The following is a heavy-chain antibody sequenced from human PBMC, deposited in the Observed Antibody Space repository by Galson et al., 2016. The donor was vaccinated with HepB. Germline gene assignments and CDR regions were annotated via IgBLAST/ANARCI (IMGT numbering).Heavy chain of an antibody. Sequence: SVKVSCKASGYTFSSYYMHWVRQAPGHGLEWMGIINPSGRNTIYAQKFPGRVSVTRDTSTSTVSMELSSLRSEETAVYYCARQTRGWLDPWGQGTLVTVSS. CDR2: INPSGRNT. J-gene: IGHJ5*02. CDR3: ARQTRGWLDP. D-gene: IGHD4-11*01. V-gene: IGHV1-46*01. CDR1: GYTFSSYY.